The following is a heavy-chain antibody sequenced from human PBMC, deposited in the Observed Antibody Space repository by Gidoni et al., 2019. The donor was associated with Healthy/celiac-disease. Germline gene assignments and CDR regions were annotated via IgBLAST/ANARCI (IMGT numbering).Heavy chain of an antibody. CDR2: IYTSGST. D-gene: IGHD6-13*01. CDR3: ARAIVDSSSWYGQDYYYGMDV. V-gene: IGHV4-4*07. Sequence: QVQLQESGPGLVKPSETLSLTCTVSGGSINSYSWNWIRQPAGKGLEWIGRIYTSGSTNYNPSLKSRVSMSVDTSKNQFSLKLSSVTAADTAVYYCARAIVDSSSWYGQDYYYGMDVWGQGTTVTVSS. CDR1: GGSINSYS. J-gene: IGHJ6*02.